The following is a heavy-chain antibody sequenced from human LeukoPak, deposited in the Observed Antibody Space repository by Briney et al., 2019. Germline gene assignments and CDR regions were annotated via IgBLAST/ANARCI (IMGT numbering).Heavy chain of an antibody. Sequence: GGSLRLSCAASGFTFSSYWMHWVRQAPGKGLLWVSRINSDGSSTNYADSVKGRFTISRDNAKNTLYLQMNSLRAEDTAMYYCAAGIAVAGSFSWGQGTLVTVSS. CDR2: INSDGSST. J-gene: IGHJ5*02. CDR1: GFTFSSYW. V-gene: IGHV3-74*01. CDR3: AAGIAVAGSFS. D-gene: IGHD6-19*01.